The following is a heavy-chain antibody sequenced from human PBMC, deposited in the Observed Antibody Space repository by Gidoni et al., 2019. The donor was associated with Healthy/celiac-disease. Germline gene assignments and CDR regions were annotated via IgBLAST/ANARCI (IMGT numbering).Heavy chain of an antibody. CDR2: INHSGST. Sequence: QVQLQQWGAGLLKPAETLSRTCAVYGGSFSGYYWSWIRQPPGKGLEWIGEINHSGSTNYNPSLKSRVPISVDTSKNQFSLKLSSVTAADTAVYYCARGVVVVAANYFDYWGQGTLVTVSS. CDR1: GGSFSGYY. CDR3: ARGVVVVAANYFDY. V-gene: IGHV4-34*01. D-gene: IGHD2-15*01. J-gene: IGHJ4*02.